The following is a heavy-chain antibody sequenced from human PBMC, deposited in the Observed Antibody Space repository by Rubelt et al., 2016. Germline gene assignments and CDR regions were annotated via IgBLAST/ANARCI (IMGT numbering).Heavy chain of an antibody. Sequence: QVQLQQWGAGLLKPSETLSLTCAVYGGSFSGYYWSWIRQPPGKGLEWIGEINHSGSTNYNPSLKSRVTISVDTSKNQFSLKLSSVTAADTAVYYCAGSPLGGIHAFDIWGQGTMVTVSS. CDR2: INHSGST. V-gene: IGHV4-34*01. CDR1: GGSFSGYY. D-gene: IGHD1-26*01. J-gene: IGHJ3*02. CDR3: AGSPLGGIHAFDI.